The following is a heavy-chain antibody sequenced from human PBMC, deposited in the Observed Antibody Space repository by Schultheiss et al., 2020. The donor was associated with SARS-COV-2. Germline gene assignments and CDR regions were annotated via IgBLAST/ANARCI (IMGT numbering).Heavy chain of an antibody. Sequence: SQTLSLTCTVSGGSVSSGSYYWSWIRQPPGKGLEWIGSIYYSGSTYYNPSLKSRVTISVDTSKNQFSLKLSSVTAADTAVYYCASLVAGDYYYYGMDVWGQGTTVTVSS. CDR1: GGSVSSGSYY. J-gene: IGHJ6*02. CDR3: ASLVAGDYYYYGMDV. D-gene: IGHD3-10*01. V-gene: IGHV4-39*07. CDR2: IYYSGST.